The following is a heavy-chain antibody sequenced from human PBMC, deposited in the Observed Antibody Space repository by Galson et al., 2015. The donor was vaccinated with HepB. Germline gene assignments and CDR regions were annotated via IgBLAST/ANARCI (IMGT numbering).Heavy chain of an antibody. D-gene: IGHD1/OR15-1a*01. V-gene: IGHV2-5*02. CDR1: GFSLTTNGVG. Sequence: PALVKPTQPLTLTCTFSGFSLTTNGVGVGWVRPPPGKALEWLGIIYWDDDKRYSPSLKNRLTITKDTPKNQVVFSMRNMDPLDTATYYCIRRIIGTSSLDYWGQGTLVIVSS. CDR2: IYWDDDK. J-gene: IGHJ4*02. CDR3: IRRIIGTSSLDY.